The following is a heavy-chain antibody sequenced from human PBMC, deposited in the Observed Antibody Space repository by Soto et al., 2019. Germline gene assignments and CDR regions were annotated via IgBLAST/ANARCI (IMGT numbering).Heavy chain of an antibody. J-gene: IGHJ6*02. V-gene: IGHV3-49*04. CDR3: TSWATSGSYYYYYGIDV. D-gene: IGHD1-26*01. Sequence: GGSLRLSCTASGFTFGDYAMSWVRQAPGKGLEWVGFIRSKAYGGTTEYAASVKGRFTISRDDSKSIAYLQMNSLKTEDTAVYYCTSWATSGSYYYYYGIDVWGQGTTVTVSS. CDR1: GFTFGDYA. CDR2: IRSKAYGGTT.